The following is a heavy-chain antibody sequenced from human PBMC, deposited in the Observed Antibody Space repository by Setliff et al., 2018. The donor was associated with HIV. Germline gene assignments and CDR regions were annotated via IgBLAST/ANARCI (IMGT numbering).Heavy chain of an antibody. Sequence: PGGSLRLSCAASGFTFSSYPMSWVRQSPGKGPEWVSAISDGGGSTYYADSVKGRFTISRDNSKNTLYLQMNSLRAEDTAVYYCAKDPRAAVATICDYWGQGTLVTVSS. J-gene: IGHJ4*02. V-gene: IGHV3-23*01. CDR2: ISDGGGST. CDR1: GFTFSSYP. CDR3: AKDPRAAVATICDY. D-gene: IGHD5-12*01.